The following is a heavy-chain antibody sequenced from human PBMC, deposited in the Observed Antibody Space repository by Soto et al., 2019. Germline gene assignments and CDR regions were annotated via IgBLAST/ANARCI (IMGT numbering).Heavy chain of an antibody. Sequence: GPELKKPGASVKVSCKAFGNTFNSYSISWVRQAPGQGLQWMAWINHYSGRTDYAHKFQGRVTMTTDTSTSTAYMELRSLRSDDTSVDYCARRHGDISSAAGFDAWGQGTLVTVAS. V-gene: IGHV1-18*01. CDR1: GNTFNSYS. J-gene: IGHJ5*02. CDR2: INHYSGRT. CDR3: ARRHGDISSAAGFDA. D-gene: IGHD4-17*01.